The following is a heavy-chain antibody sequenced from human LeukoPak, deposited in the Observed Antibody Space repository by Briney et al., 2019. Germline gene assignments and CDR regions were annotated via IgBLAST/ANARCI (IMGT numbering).Heavy chain of an antibody. CDR2: IRSKAYGGTT. CDR1: GFTFGDYA. D-gene: IGHD6-13*01. V-gene: IGHV3-49*04. J-gene: IGHJ5*02. Sequence: GGPLRLSCTASGFTFGDYAMSWVRQAPGKGLEGVGFIRSKAYGGTTEYAASVKGRFTISRDDSKSIAYLQMNSLKTEDTAVYYCTSSYSSSWENWFDPWGQGTLVTVSS. CDR3: TSSYSSSWENWFDP.